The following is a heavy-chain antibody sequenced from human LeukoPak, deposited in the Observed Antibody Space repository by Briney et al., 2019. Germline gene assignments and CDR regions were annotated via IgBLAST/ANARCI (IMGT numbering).Heavy chain of an antibody. J-gene: IGHJ4*02. CDR3: ARSPLIAAAEIDY. Sequence: PGGSLRLSCAASGFTFSSYAMHWVRQAPGKGLEWVAVISYDGSNKYYADSVKGRFTISRDNSKNTLYPQMNSPRAEDTAVYCCARSPLIAAAEIDYWGQGTLVTVSS. V-gene: IGHV3-30-3*01. D-gene: IGHD6-13*01. CDR1: GFTFSSYA. CDR2: ISYDGSNK.